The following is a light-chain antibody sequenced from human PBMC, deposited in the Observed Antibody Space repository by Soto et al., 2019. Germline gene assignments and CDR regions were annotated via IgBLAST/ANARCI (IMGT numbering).Light chain of an antibody. CDR1: QSVSSY. Sequence: IVLTHSPDTLSFSAGERSTQCGSSSQSVSSYLAWYQQKPGQAPRLLIYDASNRATGIPARFSGSGSGTDFTLTISSLEPEDFAVYYCQQRSNWPPITFGGGTKVDIK. V-gene: IGKV3-11*01. J-gene: IGKJ4*01. CDR3: QQRSNWPPIT. CDR2: DAS.